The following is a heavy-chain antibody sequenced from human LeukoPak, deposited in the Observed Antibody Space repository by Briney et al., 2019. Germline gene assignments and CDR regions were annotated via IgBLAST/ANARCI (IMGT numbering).Heavy chain of an antibody. D-gene: IGHD1-26*01. CDR1: GFTFSDYY. CDR2: ISSSGSTI. Sequence: GGSLRLSCAASGFTFSDYYMSWIRQAPGKGLEWVSYISSSGSTIYYADSVKGRFTISRDNAKNSLYLQMNSLRAEDTAVYYCARDGTRELLSYYYYYMDVWGKGTTVTVSS. V-gene: IGHV3-11*01. J-gene: IGHJ6*03. CDR3: ARDGTRELLSYYYYYMDV.